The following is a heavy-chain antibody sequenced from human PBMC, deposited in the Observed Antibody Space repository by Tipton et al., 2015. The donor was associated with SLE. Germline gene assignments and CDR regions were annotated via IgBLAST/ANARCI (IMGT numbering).Heavy chain of an antibody. J-gene: IGHJ6*02. CDR1: DYNFHSYW. Sequence: QSGAEVKRPGESLKISCKHPDYNFHSYWIGWVRQTAGKGLEWIGIIYASDSDTRYSPSFQGQVTISVDKSISTAYLQWSSLKASDSAIYYCARLGYGCSGGRCFGVDVWGQGITVSVSS. V-gene: IGHV5-51*03. CDR3: ARLGYGCSGGRCFGVDV. D-gene: IGHD2-15*01. CDR2: IYASDSDT.